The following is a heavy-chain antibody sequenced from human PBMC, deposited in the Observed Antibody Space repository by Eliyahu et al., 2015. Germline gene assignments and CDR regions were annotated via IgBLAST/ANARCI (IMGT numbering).Heavy chain of an antibody. J-gene: IGHJ4*02. D-gene: IGHD6-19*01. V-gene: IGHV4-39*01. CDR2: IYYSGST. Sequence: QLQLQESGPGLVKPSETLSLTCXVSGGSISSSSXYWGWIRQPPGKGXEWIGSIYYSGSTYYNPSLKSRVTISVDTSKNQFSLKLSSVTAADTAVYYCARHLDIAVAGTVDYWGQGTLVTVSS. CDR1: GGSISSSSXY. CDR3: ARHLDIAVAGTVDY.